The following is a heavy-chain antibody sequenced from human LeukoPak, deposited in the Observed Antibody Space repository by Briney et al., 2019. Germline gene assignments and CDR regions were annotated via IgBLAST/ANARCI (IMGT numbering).Heavy chain of an antibody. V-gene: IGHV3-21*01. CDR2: ISTSSSYI. J-gene: IGHJ1*01. D-gene: IGHD3-22*01. CDR3: ARDGGDYYDSSGYPFHH. CDR1: GFTFGSYN. Sequence: KPGGSPRLSCAASGFTFGSYNMNWVRQAPGKGLEWVSSISTSSSYIYYADSVKGRFTISRDNAKKSLYLQMNSLRAGDTAVYYCARDGGDYYDSSGYPFHHWGQGTLVTVSS.